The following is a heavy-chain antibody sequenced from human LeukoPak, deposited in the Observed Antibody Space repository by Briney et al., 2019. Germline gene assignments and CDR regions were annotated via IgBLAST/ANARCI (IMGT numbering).Heavy chain of an antibody. CDR1: GFTFSTYG. V-gene: IGHV3-33*01. CDR3: AREKWESSFDY. D-gene: IGHD1-26*01. Sequence: GGSLRLSCAASGFTFSTYGMHWVRQAPGKGLEWVAIIWYDGNNKYYADSVKGRFTISRDNSKNTLYLQMNSLRAEDTAVYYCAREKWESSFDYWGQGTLVTVSS. CDR2: IWYDGNNK. J-gene: IGHJ4*02.